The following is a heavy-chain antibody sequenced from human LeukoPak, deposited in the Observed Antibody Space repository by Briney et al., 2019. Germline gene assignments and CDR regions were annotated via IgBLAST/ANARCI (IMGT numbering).Heavy chain of an antibody. CDR2: IYYSGST. CDR1: GGSISSYY. J-gene: IGHJ6*03. Sequence: ASETLSLTCTVSGGSISSYYWRWLRQPPGKGLEWIGYIYYSGSTNYNPSLKSRVTISVDTSKNQFSLKLSSVTAADTAVYYCARGVNWNYVGSYMDVWGKGTTVTVSS. CDR3: ARGVNWNYVGSYMDV. D-gene: IGHD1-7*01. V-gene: IGHV4-59*01.